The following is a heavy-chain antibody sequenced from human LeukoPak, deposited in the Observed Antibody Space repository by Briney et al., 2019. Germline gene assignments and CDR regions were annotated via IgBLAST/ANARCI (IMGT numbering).Heavy chain of an antibody. CDR3: ARVPLHCSGGSCLKYYFDY. CDR1: GFTVSSNY. Sequence: QTGGSLRLSCAASGFTVSSNYMSWVRQAPGKGQEWVSVIYSGGSTYYADSVKGRFTISRDNSKNTLYLQMNSLRAEDTAVYYCARVPLHCSGGSCLKYYFDYWGQGTLVTVSS. J-gene: IGHJ4*02. D-gene: IGHD2-15*01. V-gene: IGHV3-53*01. CDR2: IYSGGST.